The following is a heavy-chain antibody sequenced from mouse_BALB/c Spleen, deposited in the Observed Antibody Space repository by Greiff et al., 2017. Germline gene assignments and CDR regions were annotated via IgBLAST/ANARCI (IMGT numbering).Heavy chain of an antibody. J-gene: IGHJ4*01. V-gene: IGHV5-9-4*01. CDR3: ARGGYYAMDY. CDR1: GFTFSSYA. Sequence: EVKLVESGGGLVKPGGSLKLSCAASGFTFSSYAMSWVRQSPEKRLEWVAEISSGGSYTYYPDTVTGRFTISRNNANNTLYLEMSSLRSEDTAMYYCARGGYYAMDYWGQGTSVTVSS. CDR2: ISSGGSYT.